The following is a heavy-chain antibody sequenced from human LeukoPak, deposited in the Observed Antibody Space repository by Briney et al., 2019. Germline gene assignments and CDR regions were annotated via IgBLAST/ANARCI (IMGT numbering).Heavy chain of an antibody. D-gene: IGHD3-10*01. CDR1: GFTFSSYA. CDR2: ISGSGGST. CDR3: AKGMVRGVIIIYYGMDV. V-gene: IGHV3-23*01. J-gene: IGHJ6*04. Sequence: GGSLRLSCAASGFTFSSYAMSWVRQAPGKGLEWVSAISGSGGSTYYADSVKGRFTISRDNSKNTLYLQVNSLRAEDTAVYYCAKGMVRGVIIIYYGMDVWGKGTTVTVSS.